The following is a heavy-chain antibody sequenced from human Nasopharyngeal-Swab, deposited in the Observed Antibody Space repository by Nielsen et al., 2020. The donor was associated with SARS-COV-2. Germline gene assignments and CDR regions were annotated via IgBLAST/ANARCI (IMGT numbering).Heavy chain of an antibody. CDR3: AKDGVRLNGIDV. Sequence: GASLKISCGASGFTFSSSTMSWVRQAPGRGLEWVSAITGSGDATNYADSVRGRFTISRDNSKSTLYLQMNSLRAEDTAEYFCAKDGVRLNGIDVWGQGTTVTVSS. J-gene: IGHJ6*02. V-gene: IGHV3-23*01. D-gene: IGHD3-16*01. CDR2: ITGSGDAT. CDR1: GFTFSSST.